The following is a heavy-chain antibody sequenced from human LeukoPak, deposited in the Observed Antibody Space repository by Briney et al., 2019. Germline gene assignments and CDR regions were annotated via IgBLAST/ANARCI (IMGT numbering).Heavy chain of an antibody. Sequence: SETLSLTCAVYGGSFSGYYWSWIRQPPGKGLEWIGEINHSGSTNYNPSLKSRVTISVDTSKNQFSLKLSSVTAANTAVYYCARRRWDYVWGSYRYTGNYFDYWGQGTLVTVSS. CDR2: INHSGST. CDR3: ARRRWDYVWGSYRYTGNYFDY. J-gene: IGHJ4*02. D-gene: IGHD3-16*02. V-gene: IGHV4-34*01. CDR1: GGSFSGYY.